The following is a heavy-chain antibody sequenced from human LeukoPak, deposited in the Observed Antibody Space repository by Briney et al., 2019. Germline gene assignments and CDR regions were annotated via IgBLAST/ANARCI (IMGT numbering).Heavy chain of an antibody. CDR2: IKQDGGEK. J-gene: IGHJ4*02. Sequence: GGSLRLSCAASGFTFSSYWMSWVRQAPGKGLEWVANIKQDGGEKYYADPVQGRFTVSRDNAKKSLYLQMNSLRAEGTAVYYCARMGGSYGYWGQGTLVTVSS. CDR1: GFTFSSYW. CDR3: ARMGGSYGY. V-gene: IGHV3-7*01. D-gene: IGHD1-26*01.